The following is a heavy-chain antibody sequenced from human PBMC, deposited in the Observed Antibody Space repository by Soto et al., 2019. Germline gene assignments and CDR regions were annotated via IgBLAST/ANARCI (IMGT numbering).Heavy chain of an antibody. D-gene: IGHD3-3*01. CDR2: IYTSGST. Sequence: SETLSLTCTVSGGSISSDYWSWIRQPAGKGLEGIGRIYTSGSTNYNPSLKSRVTMSVDTSKNQFSLKLSSVTAADTAVYYCARDRYDFWSGYPISYYYYGMDVWGQGTTVTVSS. V-gene: IGHV4-4*07. CDR3: ARDRYDFWSGYPISYYYYGMDV. CDR1: GGSISSDY. J-gene: IGHJ6*02.